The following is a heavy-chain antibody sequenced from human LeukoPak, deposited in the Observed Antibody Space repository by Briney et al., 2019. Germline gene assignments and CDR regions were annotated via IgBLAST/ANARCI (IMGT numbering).Heavy chain of an antibody. CDR1: GYTFSSYD. J-gene: IGHJ4*02. Sequence: ASVKVSCKASGYTFSSYDINWVRQATGQGLEWMGWISAYNGNTNYAQKLQGRVTMTTDTSTSTAYMELRSLRSDDTAVYYCARRCSSTSCYDFDYWGQGTLVTVSS. V-gene: IGHV1-18*01. CDR2: ISAYNGNT. D-gene: IGHD2-2*01. CDR3: ARRCSSTSCYDFDY.